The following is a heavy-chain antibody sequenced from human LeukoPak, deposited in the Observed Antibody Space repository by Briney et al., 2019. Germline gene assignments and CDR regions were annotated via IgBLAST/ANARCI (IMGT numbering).Heavy chain of an antibody. V-gene: IGHV1-69*04. Sequence: SVKVSCKASGGTFSSYAISSVRQAPGQGPEWMGRIIPILNTTNYAQKLQDRVTIIAGRSTSTTYMELRGLRSEDTAVYYCARGTSIRGDDYHGMDVWGQGTTITVSS. CDR2: IIPILNTT. J-gene: IGHJ6*02. CDR1: GGTFSSYA. D-gene: IGHD3-10*01. CDR3: ARGTSIRGDDYHGMDV.